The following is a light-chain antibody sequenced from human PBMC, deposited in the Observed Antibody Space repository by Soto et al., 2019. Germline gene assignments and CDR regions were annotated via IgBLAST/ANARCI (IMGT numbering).Light chain of an antibody. Sequence: AIQLTQSPSSLSASVGDRVTITCRASQDIRGALAWYQQKPGKAPKILIYDVSTLESGVPSRFSGSSSGTDFTLTISSLQPVEFATYYCQQFNSYPITFGQGTRLEI. CDR2: DVS. V-gene: IGKV1-13*02. CDR3: QQFNSYPIT. CDR1: QDIRGA. J-gene: IGKJ5*01.